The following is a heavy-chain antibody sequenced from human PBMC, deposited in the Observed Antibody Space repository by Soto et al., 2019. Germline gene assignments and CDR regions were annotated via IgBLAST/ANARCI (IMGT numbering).Heavy chain of an antibody. J-gene: IGHJ4*02. V-gene: IGHV2-5*02. CDR2: IYWDDAK. Sequence: QITLKESGPTLVKPTQTLTLTCNFSGFSLSTRGVGVGWIRQPPGKALEWLTLIYWDDAKEYSPSLRSRITITKDPSKNHVVLTMTDMAPVDTATYSCAHKGGGDRILDYWGQGTLVTVSS. CDR1: GFSLSTRGVG. D-gene: IGHD3-16*01. CDR3: AHKGGGDRILDY.